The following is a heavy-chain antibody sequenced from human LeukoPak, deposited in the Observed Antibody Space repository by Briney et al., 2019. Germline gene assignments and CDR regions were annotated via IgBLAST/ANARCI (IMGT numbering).Heavy chain of an antibody. Sequence: PSQTLSLTCAVSGGSISSGGYSWSWIRQPPGKGLEWIGYIYHSGSTNYNPSLKSRVTISVDTSKNQFSLKLSSVTAADTAVYYCARCGGDCYYSPAFDIWGQGTMVTVSS. V-gene: IGHV4-30-2*02. D-gene: IGHD2-21*02. CDR2: IYHSGST. J-gene: IGHJ3*02. CDR1: GGSISSGGYS. CDR3: ARCGGDCYYSPAFDI.